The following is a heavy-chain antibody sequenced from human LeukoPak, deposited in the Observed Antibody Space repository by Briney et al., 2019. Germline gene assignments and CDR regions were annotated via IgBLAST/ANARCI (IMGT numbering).Heavy chain of an antibody. V-gene: IGHV4-59*03. CDR1: GDSINSFY. D-gene: IGHD2-15*01. CDR3: VKNAGRGRASDF. J-gene: IGHJ4*02. CDR2: IYYTGVT. Sequence: SETLSLTCTVSGDSINSFYWIFMRQPPGKGLEWLGYIYYTGVTNYNPSLKGRVTISLDMSKNQFSLMLRSVTAADTAVYYCVKNAGRGRASDFWGQGTLVTASS.